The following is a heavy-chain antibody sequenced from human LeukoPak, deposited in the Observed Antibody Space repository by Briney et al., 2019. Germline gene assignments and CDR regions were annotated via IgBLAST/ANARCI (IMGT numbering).Heavy chain of an antibody. J-gene: IGHJ4*02. D-gene: IGHD2-2*02. V-gene: IGHV1-2*02. CDR3: ARGRFYGYCSSTSCYNMGDY. Sequence: ASVKVSCKASGYTFTGYYMHWVRQAPGQGLEWMGWINPNSGGTNYAQKSQGRVTMTRDTSISTAYMELSRLRSDDTAVYYCARGRFYGYCSSTSCYNMGDYWGQGTLVTVSS. CDR1: GYTFTGYY. CDR2: INPNSGGT.